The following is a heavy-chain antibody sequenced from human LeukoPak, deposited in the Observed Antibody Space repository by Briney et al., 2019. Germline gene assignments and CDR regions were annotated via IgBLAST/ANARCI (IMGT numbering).Heavy chain of an antibody. D-gene: IGHD3-10*02. CDR1: GFTVSSNC. CDR3: ARDLSSGSYFIDY. V-gene: IGHV3-66*01. Sequence: GGSLRLSCAASGFTVSSNCMSWVRQAPGKGLEWVSVIYSGGSTYYADSVKGRFTIPRDNSKNTLYLQMNSLRAEDTAVYYCARDLSSGSYFIDYWGQGTLVTVSS. J-gene: IGHJ4*02. CDR2: IYSGGST.